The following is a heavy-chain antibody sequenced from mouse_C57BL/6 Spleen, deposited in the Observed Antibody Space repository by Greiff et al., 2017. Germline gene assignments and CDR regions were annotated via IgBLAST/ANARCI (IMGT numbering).Heavy chain of an antibody. V-gene: IGHV1-50*01. Sequence: VQLQQPGAELVKPGASVKLSCKASGYTFTSYWMQWVKQRPGQGLEWIGEIDPSDSYTNYNQKFKGKATLTVDTSSSTAYMQLSSLTSADSAVYYCAREGLYWGQGTSVTVSS. J-gene: IGHJ4*01. CDR2: IDPSDSYT. CDR3: AREGLY. CDR1: GYTFTSYW. D-gene: IGHD3-1*01.